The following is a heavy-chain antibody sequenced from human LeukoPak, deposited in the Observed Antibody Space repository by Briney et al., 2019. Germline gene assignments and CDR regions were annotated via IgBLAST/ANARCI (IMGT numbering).Heavy chain of an antibody. CDR2: ISGSGGST. Sequence: GGSLRLSCAASGFTFSSYAMSWVRQAPGKGLEWVSAISGSGGSTYYADSVKGRFTISRDNSKNTLYLQMNSLRAEDTAVYYCAKDRRPEYCSSTSCYDYYYGMDVWGQRTTVTVSS. CDR3: AKDRRPEYCSSTSCYDYYYGMDV. D-gene: IGHD2-2*01. CDR1: GFTFSSYA. V-gene: IGHV3-23*01. J-gene: IGHJ6*02.